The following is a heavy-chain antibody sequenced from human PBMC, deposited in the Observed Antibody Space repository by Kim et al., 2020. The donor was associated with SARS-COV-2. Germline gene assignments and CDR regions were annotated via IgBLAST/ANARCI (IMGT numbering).Heavy chain of an antibody. V-gene: IGHV3-66*01. CDR2: IYSGGST. J-gene: IGHJ6*02. Sequence: GGSLRLSCAASGFTVSSNYMSWVRQAPGKGLEWVSVIYSGGSTYYADSVKGRFTISRDNSKNTLYLQMNSLRAEDTAVYYCARGPPSSGWYGDYYYYGMDVWGQGTTVTVSS. CDR1: GFTVSSNY. CDR3: ARGPPSSGWYGDYYYYGMDV. D-gene: IGHD6-19*01.